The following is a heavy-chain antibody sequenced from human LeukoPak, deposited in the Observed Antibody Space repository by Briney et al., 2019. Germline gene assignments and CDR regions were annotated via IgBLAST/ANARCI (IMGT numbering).Heavy chain of an antibody. CDR3: ARAGGLRIAVAPIDC. CDR1: GFAVSNSY. Sequence: GGFLRLSCAVSGFAVSNSYMTWVRQAPGKGLEWVSVIYSGGGTFYADSVKGRFTISRDNSKNTLYLQMSSLRADDTAVYYCARAGGLRIAVAPIDCWGQGTLVTVSS. D-gene: IGHD6-19*01. CDR2: IYSGGGT. V-gene: IGHV3-53*01. J-gene: IGHJ4*02.